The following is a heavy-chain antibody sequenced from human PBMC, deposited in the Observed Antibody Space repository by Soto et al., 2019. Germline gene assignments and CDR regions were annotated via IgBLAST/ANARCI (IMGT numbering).Heavy chain of an antibody. Sequence: EVQLVESGGGLVKPGGSLRLSCAASGFTFTRYSMNWVRQAPGKRLEWVSSISSTTNYIDYGASMKGRFTISRDNAKNSLYREMNSLRAEDTAVYYCARESEDLTSNFDYWGQGTLVTVSS. CDR2: ISSTTNYI. V-gene: IGHV3-21*06. CDR3: ARESEDLTSNFDY. J-gene: IGHJ4*02. CDR1: GFTFTRYS.